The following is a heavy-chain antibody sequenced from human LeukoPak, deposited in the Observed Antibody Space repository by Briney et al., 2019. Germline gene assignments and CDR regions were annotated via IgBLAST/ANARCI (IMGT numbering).Heavy chain of an antibody. CDR1: GFIFSNYA. V-gene: IGHV3-33*01. J-gene: IGHJ5*02. Sequence: GGSLRLSCAASGFIFSNYAMHWVRQAPGTGLEWVAVIWHDGSNKYYADSVKGRFTISRDNSKNTLYLQMNSLRAEDTAVYYCARGIAAAGNPNWFDPWGQGTLVTVSS. CDR2: IWHDGSNK. D-gene: IGHD6-13*01. CDR3: ARGIAAAGNPNWFDP.